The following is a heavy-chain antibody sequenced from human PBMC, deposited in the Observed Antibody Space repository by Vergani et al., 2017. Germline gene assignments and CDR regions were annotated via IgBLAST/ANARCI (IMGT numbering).Heavy chain of an antibody. Sequence: QQVQSGAEVKKPGASVRDSCRAAGYTFTSNGISRGGQAPGRGLEWMGGISAYNGNTNYPQKLQGRVTMTTDTSTSTAYMELRSLRSDDTAVYYCARGYNWFDPWGQGTLVTVSS. CDR1: GYTFTSNG. CDR3: ARGYNWFDP. J-gene: IGHJ5*02. V-gene: IGHV1-18*01. CDR2: ISAYNGNT.